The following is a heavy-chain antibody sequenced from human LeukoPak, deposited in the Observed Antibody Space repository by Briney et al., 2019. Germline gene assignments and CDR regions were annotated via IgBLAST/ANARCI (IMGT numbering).Heavy chain of an antibody. CDR3: ARGPHYYYYYYYMDV. V-gene: IGHV3-21*01. Sequence: GGSLRLSCAASGFTFSSYSMNWVRQAPGKGLEWVSSISSSSSYIYYADSVKGRFTISRDNAKNSLYLQMNSLRAEDTAVYYCARGPHYYYYYYYMDVWGKGTTVTVSS. CDR2: ISSSSSYI. CDR1: GFTFSSYS. J-gene: IGHJ6*03.